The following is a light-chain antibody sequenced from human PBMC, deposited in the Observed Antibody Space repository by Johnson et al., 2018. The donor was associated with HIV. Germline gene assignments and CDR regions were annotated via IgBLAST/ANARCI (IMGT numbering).Light chain of an antibody. CDR1: SSNIGNNY. CDR3: GTWDSGLGALYV. V-gene: IGLV1-51*01. J-gene: IGLJ1*01. CDR2: DND. Sequence: HSVLTQPPSLSAAPGQTVTISCSGSSSNIGNNYVSWYQQLPGTAPKLLIYDNDKRPSGIPDRFSGSKSGTSATLGITGLQTGDEADYYCGTWDSGLGALYVFGTGTMVTVL.